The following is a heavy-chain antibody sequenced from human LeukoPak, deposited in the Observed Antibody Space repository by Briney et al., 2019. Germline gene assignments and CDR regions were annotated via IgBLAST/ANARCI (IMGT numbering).Heavy chain of an antibody. V-gene: IGHV4-39*01. J-gene: IGHJ6*02. Sequence: PSETLSLTCTVSGGSISSSSYYWGWIRQPPGKGLEWIGGIYYSGSTYYNPSLKSRVTISVDTSKNQFSLKLSSVTAADTAVYYCATDLRFLEWLRPGYYYGMDVWGQGTTVTVSS. CDR2: IYYSGST. D-gene: IGHD3-3*01. CDR3: ATDLRFLEWLRPGYYYGMDV. CDR1: GGSISSSSYY.